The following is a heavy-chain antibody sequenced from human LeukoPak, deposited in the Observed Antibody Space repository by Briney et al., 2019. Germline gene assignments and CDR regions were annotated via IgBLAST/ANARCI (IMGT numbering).Heavy chain of an antibody. CDR1: GFTFSSYA. Sequence: GGSLRLSCAASGFTFSSYAMSWVRQAPGKGLEWVSAISGSGGSTYYADSVKGRFTISRDNSKNTLYLQMNSLRAEDTAVYYCAKDQVLVPAARGVRFDYWGQGTLVTVSS. D-gene: IGHD2-2*01. V-gene: IGHV3-23*01. CDR2: ISGSGGST. J-gene: IGHJ4*02. CDR3: AKDQVLVPAARGVRFDY.